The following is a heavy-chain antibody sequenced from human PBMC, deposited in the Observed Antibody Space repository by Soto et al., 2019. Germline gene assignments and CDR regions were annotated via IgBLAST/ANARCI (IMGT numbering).Heavy chain of an antibody. CDR2: TYYRSKWYN. D-gene: IGHD3-10*01. CDR3: ARDAHKYGSGSYYWFDP. CDR1: GDSVSSNSAA. Sequence: SQTLSLTCAISGDSVSSNSAAWNWIRQSPSRGLEWLGRTYYRSKWYNDYAVSVKSRITINPDTSKNQFSLQLNSVTPEDTAVYYCARDAHKYGSGSYYWFDPWGQGTLVTVSS. J-gene: IGHJ5*02. V-gene: IGHV6-1*01.